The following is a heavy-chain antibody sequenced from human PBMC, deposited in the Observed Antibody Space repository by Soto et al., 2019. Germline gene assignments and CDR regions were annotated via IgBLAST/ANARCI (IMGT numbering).Heavy chain of an antibody. CDR2: IWYDGSNG. CDR3: ARDHGRTWYGRIDY. D-gene: IGHD6-13*01. CDR1: AFPFSTYG. Sequence: QVQLVESGGGVVQPGRSLRLSCAASAFPFSTYGMHWVRQAPGKGLEWVAVIWYDGSNGFCADSVKGRFTISRDNSKNTLYLQMNSLRDEETAIYYCARDHGRTWYGRIDYWGQGTLVTVAS. V-gene: IGHV3-33*01. J-gene: IGHJ4*02.